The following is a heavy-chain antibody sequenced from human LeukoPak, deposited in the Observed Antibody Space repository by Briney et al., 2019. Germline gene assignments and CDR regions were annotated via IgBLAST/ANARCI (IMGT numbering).Heavy chain of an antibody. J-gene: IGHJ4*02. V-gene: IGHV4-30-4*08. CDR3: ARDLPDCSGGSCAGHY. D-gene: IGHD2-15*01. CDR1: GGSISSGDYY. Sequence: TLSLTCTVSGGSISSGDYYRSWLRQPPGTGLEWIGYIYYSGSTYYNPSLKSRVTISVDTSKNQFSLKLSSVTAADTAVYYCARDLPDCSGGSCAGHYWGQGTLVTVSS. CDR2: IYYSGST.